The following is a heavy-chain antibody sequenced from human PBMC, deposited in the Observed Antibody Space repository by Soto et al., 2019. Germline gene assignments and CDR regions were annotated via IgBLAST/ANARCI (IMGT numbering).Heavy chain of an antibody. Sequence: VQLAESGGGMVQPGGSLRLSCVASGFTFSSYDMHWVRQAPGKGLEYVSSISSNGGTTYYGNSVKGRFTISRDNSKNSLYLQMNSLRDEDTAVYYCAREGGLLNWFDPWGQGTLVTVSS. CDR1: GFTFSSYD. J-gene: IGHJ5*02. V-gene: IGHV3-64*01. CDR2: ISSNGGTT. CDR3: AREGGLLNWFDP.